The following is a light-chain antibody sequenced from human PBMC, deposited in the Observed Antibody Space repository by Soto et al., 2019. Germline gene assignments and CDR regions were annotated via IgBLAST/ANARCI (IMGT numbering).Light chain of an antibody. CDR1: QGIRSD. CDR3: LQDYNYPYT. Sequence: AIPMTQSPSSLSASVGDRVTITCRASQGIRSDLGWYQQKPGKAPKLLIYAASNLQSGVPSRFSGSGSGTEFTLTISSLQPEDFATYYCLQDYNYPYTFGQGTKLEIK. J-gene: IGKJ2*01. V-gene: IGKV1-6*01. CDR2: AAS.